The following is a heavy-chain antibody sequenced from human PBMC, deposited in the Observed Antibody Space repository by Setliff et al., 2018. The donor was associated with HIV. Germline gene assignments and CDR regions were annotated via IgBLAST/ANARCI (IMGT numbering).Heavy chain of an antibody. CDR1: GGSISSHY. J-gene: IGHJ6*02. CDR2: IYSSGST. Sequence: TLSLTCTVSGGSISSHYWSWIRQPPGKGLEWIGSIYSSGSTNYNPSLKSRVTMSVDTSKSQFSLKLRSVTAADTAMFYCARVKYSYAQGFYYGLDVWGQGTTVTVSS. CDR3: ARVKYSYAQGFYYGLDV. V-gene: IGHV4-4*07. D-gene: IGHD5-18*01.